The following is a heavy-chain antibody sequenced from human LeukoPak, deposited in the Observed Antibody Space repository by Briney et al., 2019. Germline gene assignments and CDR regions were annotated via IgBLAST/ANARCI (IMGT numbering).Heavy chain of an antibody. CDR2: IDTTSSTI. D-gene: IGHD1-14*01. CDR3: ARVVSNWFDP. Sequence: GGSLRLSCAASEFTFRTYSMNWVRQAPEKGLEWVSYIDTTSSTIYYADSVKGRFTISRDNAKNSLYLQMNSLRAEDTAVYYCARVVSNWFDPWGQGTLVTVSS. CDR1: EFTFRTYS. V-gene: IGHV3-48*01. J-gene: IGHJ5*02.